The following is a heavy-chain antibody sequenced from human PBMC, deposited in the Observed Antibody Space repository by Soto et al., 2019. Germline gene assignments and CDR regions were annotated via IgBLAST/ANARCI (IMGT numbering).Heavy chain of an antibody. V-gene: IGHV1-24*01. D-gene: IGHD2-15*01. CDR2: FDPEDEET. J-gene: IGHJ5*02. Sequence: ASVTDSFKFTVCTHTELSMHWVRQAGGKGLEWMGGFDPEDEETIYAQKCQGRVTMTEDTSTDTAYMELSSLRSEDTAVYYCATMGYCSGGSCYNNWFDPWGQGTLVTVSS. CDR3: ATMGYCSGGSCYNNWFDP. CDR1: VCTHTELS.